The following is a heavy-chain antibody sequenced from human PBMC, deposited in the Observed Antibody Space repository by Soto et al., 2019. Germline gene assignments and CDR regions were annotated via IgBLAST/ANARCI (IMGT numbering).Heavy chain of an antibody. V-gene: IGHV3-23*04. J-gene: IGHJ4*02. CDR2: ISGSGGVST. D-gene: IGHD1-26*01. CDR3: SKLVGATVVSDY. CDR1: GFTFSSYW. Sequence: EVQLVESGGGLVQPGGSLRLSCAASGFTFSSYWMSWVRQAPGKGLEWVSAISGSGGVSTYYADSVKGRFTISRDNSKNTLFLQMSSLRAEDTAVYYCSKLVGATVVSDYWGQGTLVIVSS.